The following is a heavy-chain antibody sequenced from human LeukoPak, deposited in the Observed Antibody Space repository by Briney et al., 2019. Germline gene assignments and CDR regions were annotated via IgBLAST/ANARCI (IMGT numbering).Heavy chain of an antibody. Sequence: ASVKVSCKSSGYTFTSYGISWVRQAPGQGLEWMGWISAYNGNTNYAQKLQGRVTMTTDTSTSTAYMELRSLRSDDTAVYYCARVDAAKSWISNMDVWGKGTTVTISS. V-gene: IGHV1-18*01. CDR2: ISAYNGNT. D-gene: IGHD2-2*03. CDR3: ARVDAAKSWISNMDV. CDR1: GYTFTSYG. J-gene: IGHJ6*03.